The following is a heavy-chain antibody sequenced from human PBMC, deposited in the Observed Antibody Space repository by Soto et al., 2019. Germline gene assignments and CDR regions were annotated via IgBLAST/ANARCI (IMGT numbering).Heavy chain of an antibody. CDR2: ISGSDGST. CDR3: AKMTEGYYGMDV. V-gene: IGHV3-23*01. J-gene: IGHJ6*02. Sequence: GGSLRLSCAASGFTFSSYAMSWARQAPGKGLEWVSAISGSDGSTYYADSVKGRFTISRDNSKNTLYLQMNSLRAEDTAVYYCAKMTEGYYGMDVWGQGTTVTVSS. CDR1: GFTFSSYA.